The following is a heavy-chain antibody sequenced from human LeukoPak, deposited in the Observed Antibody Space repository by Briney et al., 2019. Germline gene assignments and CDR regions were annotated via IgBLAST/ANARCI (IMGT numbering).Heavy chain of an antibody. CDR1: GYTFTGYY. CDR2: INPNSGGT. Sequence: ASGKVSCKASGYTFTGYYMHWVRQAPGQGLEWMGWINPNSGGTNYAQTFQGRVTMTRDTSISTAYMELSRLRSDDTAVYYCARDGGEWELLPYYFDYWGQGTLVTVSS. CDR3: ARDGGEWELLPYYFDY. D-gene: IGHD1-26*01. V-gene: IGHV1-2*02. J-gene: IGHJ4*02.